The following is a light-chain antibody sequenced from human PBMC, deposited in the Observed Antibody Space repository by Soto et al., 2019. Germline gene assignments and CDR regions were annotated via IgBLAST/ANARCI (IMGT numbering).Light chain of an antibody. Sequence: QSVLTQPPSVSGAPGQRVTISCIGNSSNIGAGHDVHWYQQLPGTAPKLLIYGNNNRPSGVPDRFSGSKSGTSASLAITGLQAEDEADYYCQSFDSSLSGRVFGGGTKVTVL. CDR1: SSNIGAGHD. V-gene: IGLV1-40*01. CDR3: QSFDSSLSGRV. CDR2: GNN. J-gene: IGLJ3*02.